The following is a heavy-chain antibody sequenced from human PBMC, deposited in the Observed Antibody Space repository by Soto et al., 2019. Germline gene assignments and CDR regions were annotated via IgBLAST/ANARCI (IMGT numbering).Heavy chain of an antibody. CDR1: GGSFRRNG. CDR3: AGLYHYDSSGYYDY. J-gene: IGHJ4*02. Sequence: ASVKVSCKASGGSFRRNGISWVRQAPGQGLEWMGIINPSGGRTTYAQKFQGRVTMTRDTSTSTFHMELSSLTSEDTAVYYCAGLYHYDSSGYYDYWGQGTLVTVSS. V-gene: IGHV1-46*01. D-gene: IGHD3-22*01. CDR2: INPSGGRT.